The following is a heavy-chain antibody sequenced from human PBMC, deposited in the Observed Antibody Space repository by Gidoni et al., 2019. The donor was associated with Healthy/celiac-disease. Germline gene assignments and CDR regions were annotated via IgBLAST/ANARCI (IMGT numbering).Heavy chain of an antibody. Sequence: EVQLVESGGGLVKPGGSLRLSCAASGFTFSNAWMSWVRQAPGKGLGWVGRIKSKTAGGTTDYAAPVKGRFTISRDDSKNTLYLQMNSLKTEDTAVYYCTTAGVTISFLYGMDVWGQGTTVTVSS. CDR3: TTAGVTISFLYGMDV. J-gene: IGHJ6*02. V-gene: IGHV3-15*01. D-gene: IGHD3-9*01. CDR1: GFTFSNAW. CDR2: IKSKTAGGTT.